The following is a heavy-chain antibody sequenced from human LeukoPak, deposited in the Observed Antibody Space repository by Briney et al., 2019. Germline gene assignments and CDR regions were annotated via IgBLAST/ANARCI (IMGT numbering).Heavy chain of an antibody. CDR3: ARESSGGTVAGEDVPDY. CDR1: GGSSSSGSYY. Sequence: PSQTLSPSCTVSGGSSSSGSYYWSWIRQPAGKGLEWIGRIYTSGSTNYNPSLKSRVTISVDTSKNQFSLKLSSVTAADTAVYYCARESSGGTVAGEDVPDYWGQGTLVTVSS. CDR2: IYTSGST. J-gene: IGHJ4*02. V-gene: IGHV4-61*02. D-gene: IGHD6-19*01.